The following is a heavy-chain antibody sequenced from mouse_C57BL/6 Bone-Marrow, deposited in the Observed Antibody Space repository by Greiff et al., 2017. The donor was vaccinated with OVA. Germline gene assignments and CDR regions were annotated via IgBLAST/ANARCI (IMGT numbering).Heavy chain of an antibody. V-gene: IGHV1-59*01. Sequence: VQLQQSGAELVRPGTSVKLSCKASGYTFTSYWMHWVKQRPGQGLEWIGVIDPSDSYTNYNQKFKGKATLTVDTSSSTAYMQLSSLTSEDSAVYYCLMVTRGWFAYWGQGTLVTVSA. J-gene: IGHJ3*01. D-gene: IGHD2-2*01. CDR2: IDPSDSYT. CDR3: LMVTRGWFAY. CDR1: GYTFTSYW.